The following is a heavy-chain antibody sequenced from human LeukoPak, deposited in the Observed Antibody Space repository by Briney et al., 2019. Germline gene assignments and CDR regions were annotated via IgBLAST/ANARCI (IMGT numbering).Heavy chain of an antibody. CDR2: IRSSSSYI. CDR3: ARSYYYDSSGYYY. Sequence: GGPVRLLCAASGFTFRSYSMHGVRQPPAKGREWVSSIRSSSSYIYYADSVKGRFTISRDNAKNSLYLQMNSLRAEDTAVYYCARSYYYDSSGYYYWGQGTLVTVSS. CDR1: GFTFRSYS. D-gene: IGHD3-22*01. J-gene: IGHJ4*02. V-gene: IGHV3-21*01.